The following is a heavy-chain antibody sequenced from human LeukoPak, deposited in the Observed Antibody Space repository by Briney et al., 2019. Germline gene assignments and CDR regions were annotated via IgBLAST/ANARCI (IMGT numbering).Heavy chain of an antibody. D-gene: IGHD2-2*01. J-gene: IGHJ4*02. CDR1: GGSISSYY. V-gene: IGHV4-59*01. CDR2: IYYSGST. Sequence: SETLSLTCTVSGGSISSYYWSWIRQPPGKGLEWIGYIYYSGSTNYNPSLKSRVTISVDTSKNQFSLKLSSVTAADTAAYYCARARVASFFDYWGQGTLVTVSS. CDR3: ARARVASFFDY.